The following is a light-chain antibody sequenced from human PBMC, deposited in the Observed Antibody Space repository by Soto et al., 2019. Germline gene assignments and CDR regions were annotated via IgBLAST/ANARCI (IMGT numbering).Light chain of an antibody. V-gene: IGKV1-8*01. Sequence: AIRMTQSPSSLSASTGDRVTITCRASQGISSYLAWYQQKPGKAPKLLIYAASTLQSGVPSRFSGSGSGTDFTLTISFLQSEDFATDYCQQYYSYPFPFGPGTKVDIK. CDR1: QGISSY. J-gene: IGKJ3*01. CDR2: AAS. CDR3: QQYYSYPFP.